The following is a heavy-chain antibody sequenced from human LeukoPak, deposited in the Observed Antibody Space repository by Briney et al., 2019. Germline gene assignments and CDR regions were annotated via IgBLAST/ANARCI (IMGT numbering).Heavy chain of an antibody. V-gene: IGHV1-69*04. CDR3: ARGVIGLINWFDP. J-gene: IGHJ5*02. CDR1: GGTFSSYA. D-gene: IGHD3-16*02. CDR2: IIPILGIA. Sequence: SVKVSCKASGGTFSSYAISWVRQAPGQGLEWMGRIIPILGIANYAQKFQGRVTITADKSTSTAYMELSSLRSEDTAVYYCARGVIGLINWFDPWGQGTLVTVSS.